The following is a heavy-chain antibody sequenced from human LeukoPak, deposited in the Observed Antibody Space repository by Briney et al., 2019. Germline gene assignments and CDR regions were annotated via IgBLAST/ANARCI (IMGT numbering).Heavy chain of an antibody. J-gene: IGHJ5*02. CDR2: INPNSGGT. V-gene: IGHV1-2*02. CDR3: ARDGSVSYYIYNWLDP. CDR1: GYTFTGYY. D-gene: IGHD3-10*01. Sequence: ASVKVSCKASGYTFTGYYMHWVRQAPGQGLEWMGWINPNSGGTNYAQKFQGRVTITRDTSISTAYMELSRLRSDDTAVNYCARDGSVSYYIYNWLDPWGQGTLVTVSS.